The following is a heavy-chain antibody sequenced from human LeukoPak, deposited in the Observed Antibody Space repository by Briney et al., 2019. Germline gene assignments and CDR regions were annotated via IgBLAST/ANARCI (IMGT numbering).Heavy chain of an antibody. D-gene: IGHD2-21*02. Sequence: GGSLRLSCAGSGFTFSSYSMNWVRQAPGKGLEWVSSISTSSSYIYYADSVKGRFTISRDNAKNSLHLQMNSLRAEDTAVYYCARVLLPCGGDCYSAFDIWGQETMVTVSS. CDR2: ISTSSSYI. CDR3: ARVLLPCGGDCYSAFDI. V-gene: IGHV3-21*01. CDR1: GFTFSSYS. J-gene: IGHJ3*02.